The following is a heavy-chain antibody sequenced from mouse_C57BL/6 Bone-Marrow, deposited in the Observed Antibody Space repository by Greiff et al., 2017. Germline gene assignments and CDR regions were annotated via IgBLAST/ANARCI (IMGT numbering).Heavy chain of an antibody. CDR3: ARPIYYDYLAWFAY. CDR2: IHPNSGST. V-gene: IGHV1-64*01. CDR1: GYTFTSYW. D-gene: IGHD2-4*01. J-gene: IGHJ3*01. Sequence: QVQLQQPGAELVKPGASVKLSCKASGYTFTSYWMHWVKQRPGQGLEWIGMIHPNSGSTNYNEKFKSKATLTVDKSSSTAYMQLSSLTSEDSAVYYCARPIYYDYLAWFAYWGQGTLVTVSA.